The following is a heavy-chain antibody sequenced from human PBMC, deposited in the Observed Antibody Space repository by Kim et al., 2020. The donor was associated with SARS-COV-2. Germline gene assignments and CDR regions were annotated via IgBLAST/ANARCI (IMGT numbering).Heavy chain of an antibody. J-gene: IGHJ4*02. V-gene: IGHV3-23*01. D-gene: IGHD1-1*01. Sequence: ADSVKGRFPISSDNCKNTLYLQMNSLRAEDTAVYYCAKDRADDWNDVVHYWGQGTLVTVSS. CDR3: AKDRADDWNDVVHY.